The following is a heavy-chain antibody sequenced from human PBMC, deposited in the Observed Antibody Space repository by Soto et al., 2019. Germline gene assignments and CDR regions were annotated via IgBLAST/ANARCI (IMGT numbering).Heavy chain of an antibody. CDR1: GGSFSGYY. D-gene: IGHD6-25*01. V-gene: IGHV4-34*01. CDR3: ARMWGGYNSH. Sequence: SETLSLTCAVYGGSFSGYYWSWIRQPPGKGLEWIGEINHSGSTNYNPSLKSRVTISVDTSKNQFSLKLDSVTAADTAVYYCARMWGGYNSHWGQGTQVTVS. CDR2: INHSGST. J-gene: IGHJ4*02.